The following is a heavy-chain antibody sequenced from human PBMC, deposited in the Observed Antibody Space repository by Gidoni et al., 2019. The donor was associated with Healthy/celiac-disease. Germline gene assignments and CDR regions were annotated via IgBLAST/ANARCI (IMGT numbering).Heavy chain of an antibody. Sequence: QVQLVRSGAEVKNPASPVTVSCQASAVTFNSYAISWARPAPGQGLEGMGGVIPSFGTANNAQKCQSKVKITADESTSTAYMELSSLRSEDTAVYYCARDLKQGTWGAFDIWGQGAMVTVSS. CDR3: ARDLKQGTWGAFDI. V-gene: IGHV1-69*01. CDR1: AVTFNSYA. D-gene: IGHD7-27*01. CDR2: VIPSFGTA. J-gene: IGHJ3*02.